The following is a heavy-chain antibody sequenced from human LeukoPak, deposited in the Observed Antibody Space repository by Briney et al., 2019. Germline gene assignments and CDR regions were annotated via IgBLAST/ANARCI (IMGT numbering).Heavy chain of an antibody. J-gene: IGHJ3*02. CDR1: GYSITSGQY. CDR2: IYHSVST. V-gene: IGHV4-38-2*02. Sequence: SETLSLTCTVSGYSITSGQYWGWIRQPPGKGLEWIGSIYHSVSTYYNPSLKSRVTISVDTSKNQFSLKLSSVTAADTAVYYCARATVTNDAFDIWGQGTMVTVSS. CDR3: ARATVTNDAFDI. D-gene: IGHD4-17*01.